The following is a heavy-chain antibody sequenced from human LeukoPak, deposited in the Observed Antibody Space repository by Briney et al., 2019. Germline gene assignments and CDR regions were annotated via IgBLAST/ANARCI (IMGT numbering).Heavy chain of an antibody. D-gene: IGHD1-14*01. CDR1: GASISSYY. V-gene: IGHV4-59*01. J-gene: IGHJ3*02. Sequence: PSETLSLTCVVSGASISSYYWSWIRQPPGKRLERIGYIYYSGGTNYNPSLQSRVTMSVDTSKNQFSLKLTSLTAADTAVYFCARHWAETTGPYAFDIWGQGRTVTLSS. CDR2: IYYSGGT. CDR3: ARHWAETTGPYAFDI.